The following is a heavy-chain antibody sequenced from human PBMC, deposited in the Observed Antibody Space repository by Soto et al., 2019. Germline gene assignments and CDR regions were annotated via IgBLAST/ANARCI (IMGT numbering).Heavy chain of an antibody. D-gene: IGHD3-22*01. J-gene: IGHJ4*01. Sequence: EVQLVESGGGLMKPGGSLRLSCAASGFTFSNAWMNWVRQAPGKGLEWVGRIKSKADGETTDYAAPVKGRFSISRDDSESTLYLEMISLRSEDTAVYYCNTLPRFYSSGYHYPTRDYWGHGTLVTVSS. CDR1: GFTFSNAW. CDR3: NTLPRFYSSGYHYPTRDY. V-gene: IGHV3-15*07. CDR2: IKSKADGETT.